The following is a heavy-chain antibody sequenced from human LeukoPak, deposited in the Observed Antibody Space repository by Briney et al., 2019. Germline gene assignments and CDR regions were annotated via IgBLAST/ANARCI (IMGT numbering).Heavy chain of an antibody. Sequence: GGPLRLSCTASGCSISRDSMNWVRQAPGKGLEWVSYISSSSNTIYYADSVKGRFTISRDNAKQSLYLQMNSLRHEDTAVYDCAGEYNSSWLGGWFDPCGQGILVTVSS. J-gene: IGHJ5*02. CDR1: GCSISRDS. CDR2: ISSSSNTI. D-gene: IGHD3-22*01. V-gene: IGHV3-48*02. CDR3: AGEYNSSWLGGWFDP.